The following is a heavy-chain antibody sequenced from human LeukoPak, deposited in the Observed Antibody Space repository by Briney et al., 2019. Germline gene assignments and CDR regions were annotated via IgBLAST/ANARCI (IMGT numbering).Heavy chain of an antibody. V-gene: IGHV3-21*01. Sequence: PGGSLRLSCAASGFTFNNYGMNWVRQAPGKGLEWVSSISSSGSYTYYADSVKGRFTISRDNAKNSLYLHMNSLRAEDTAVYYCASLTIGRKDYYYYMDVWGKGTTVTVSS. CDR2: ISSSGSYT. J-gene: IGHJ6*03. CDR3: ASLTIGRKDYYYYMDV. CDR1: GFTFNNYG. D-gene: IGHD1-14*01.